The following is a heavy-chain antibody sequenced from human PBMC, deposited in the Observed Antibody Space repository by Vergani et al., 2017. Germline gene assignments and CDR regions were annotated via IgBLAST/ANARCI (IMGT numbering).Heavy chain of an antibody. J-gene: IGHJ6*02. CDR2: INTNSGNP. CDR1: GYTFTNYP. CDR3: ARGRQWRLTEYLYGMDV. Sequence: QVQLLQSGSELKKPGASVRISCEASGYTFTNYPLIWVRQAPGQGLEFMGWINTNSGNPTYAPGFTGRFVFSLDTSVSTAYLQISGLKAEDSAVYYCARGRQWRLTEYLYGMDVWGQETTVTVSS. D-gene: IGHD6-19*01. V-gene: IGHV7-4-1*02.